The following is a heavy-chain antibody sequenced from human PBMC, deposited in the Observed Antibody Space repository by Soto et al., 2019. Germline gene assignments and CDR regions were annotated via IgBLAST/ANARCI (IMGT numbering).Heavy chain of an antibody. CDR3: ARGEDDYDDFGSMDV. CDR2: IIPFLSAT. CDR1: GGHFDRFA. J-gene: IGHJ6*02. D-gene: IGHD4-17*01. V-gene: IGHV1-69*01. Sequence: QVQLVQSGAEVKKPGSSVKVSCRASGGHFDRFALSWLRQAHGQGLEWMGGIIPFLSATTYAHKFQGRVTITADESANTLYLELRSLTSDDTAVYYCARGEDDYDDFGSMDVWGQGTSVTVSS.